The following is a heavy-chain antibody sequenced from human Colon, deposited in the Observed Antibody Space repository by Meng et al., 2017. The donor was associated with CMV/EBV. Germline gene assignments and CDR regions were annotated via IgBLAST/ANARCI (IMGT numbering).Heavy chain of an antibody. CDR3: ARAGLSLHNYLDY. J-gene: IGHJ4*02. D-gene: IGHD2/OR15-2a*01. Sequence: GESLKISCATSGFTFDSYAMHWVRQTPGKGLEWVALISFDGRNTYYADSVKGRFTISRDNFKVTLYLQVNSVRLEDTAVYYCARAGLSLHNYLDYWGQGTLVTVSS. CDR2: ISFDGRNT. CDR1: GFTFDSYA. V-gene: IGHV3-30*04.